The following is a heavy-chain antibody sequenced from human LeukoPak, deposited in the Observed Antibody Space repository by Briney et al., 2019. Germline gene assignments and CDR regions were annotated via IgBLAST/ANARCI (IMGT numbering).Heavy chain of an antibody. CDR1: GYTFTIYG. D-gene: IGHD5-24*01. J-gene: IGHJ4*02. CDR3: ARDERWLPSDY. Sequence: GASVTVSFKASGYTFTIYGISWVRQAPGQGLEWMGWISAYNGNTNYAQKLQGRVAMTTDTSTSTAYMELRSLRSDDTAVYYCARDERWLPSDYWGQGTLVTVSS. CDR2: ISAYNGNT. V-gene: IGHV1-18*01.